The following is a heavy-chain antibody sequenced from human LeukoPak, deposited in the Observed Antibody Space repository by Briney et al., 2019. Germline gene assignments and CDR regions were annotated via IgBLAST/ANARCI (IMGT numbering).Heavy chain of an antibody. CDR1: GGSISSFY. D-gene: IGHD3-16*01. CDR3: AREKVGRVDV. V-gene: IGHV4-4*07. J-gene: IGHJ6*02. Sequence: PSETLSLTCTVSGGSISSFYCSRIRQPAGKGLEWIGRIYTSGSTNYNPSLKSRVTMSVDTSKNQFSLKLNSVTAADTAVYYCAREKVGRVDVWGQGTTVTVSS. CDR2: IYTSGST.